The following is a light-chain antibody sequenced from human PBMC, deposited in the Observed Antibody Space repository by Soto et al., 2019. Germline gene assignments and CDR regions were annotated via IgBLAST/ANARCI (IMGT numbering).Light chain of an antibody. CDR3: QQYGSSPYS. CDR1: QSVSSSY. V-gene: IGKV3-20*01. Sequence: EIVLTQSPGTLSLSPGERATLSCRASQSVSSSYFAWYQQKPGQAPRLLIYGASSRATGIPDRFSGSGSGTDFTLTISRLEPEDFAVYYCQQYGSSPYSFGQGPKLEIK. J-gene: IGKJ2*01. CDR2: GAS.